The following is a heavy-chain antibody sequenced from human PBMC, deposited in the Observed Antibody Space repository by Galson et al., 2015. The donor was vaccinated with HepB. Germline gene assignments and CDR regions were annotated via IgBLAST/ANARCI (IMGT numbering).Heavy chain of an antibody. CDR2: ISYDGSNK. CDR3: ARARESGVMYSSGWFSLDY. CDR1: GFTFSSYA. V-gene: IGHV3-30*04. Sequence: SLRLSCAASGFTFSSYAMHWVRQAPGKGLEWVAVISYDGSNKYYADSVKGRFTISRDNSKNTLYLQMNSLRAEDTAVYYCARARESGVMYSSGWFSLDYWGQGTLVTVSS. D-gene: IGHD6-19*01. J-gene: IGHJ4*02.